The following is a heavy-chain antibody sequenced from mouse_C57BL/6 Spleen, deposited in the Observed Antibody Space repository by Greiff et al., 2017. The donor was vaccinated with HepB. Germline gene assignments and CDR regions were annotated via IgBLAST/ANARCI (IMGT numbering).Heavy chain of an antibody. J-gene: IGHJ2*01. D-gene: IGHD1-1*01. CDR2: IYPGDGDT. V-gene: IGHV1-82*01. CDR3: ARWITTVVAPYFDN. CDR1: GYAFSSSW. Sequence: QVQLKESGPELVKPGASVKISCKASGYAFSSSWMNWVKQRPGKGLEWIGRIYPGDGDTNYNGKFKGKATLTADKSSSTAYMQLSSLTSEDSAVYFCARWITTVVAPYFDNWGQGTTLTVSS.